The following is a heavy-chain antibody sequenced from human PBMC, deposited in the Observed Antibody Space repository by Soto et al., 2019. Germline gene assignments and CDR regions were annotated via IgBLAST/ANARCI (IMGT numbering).Heavy chain of an antibody. Sequence: QVQLQESGPGLVKPSETLSLTCTVSGGSISSYYWSWIRQPAGKGLEWIGRIYTSGSTNYNPSLKSRVTMAVDTSKNRFSLKRSSVPAADTAVYYWARDSGGGATIYSSYYGMDVWGQGTTVTVSS. J-gene: IGHJ6*02. CDR1: GGSISSYY. D-gene: IGHD1-26*01. CDR2: IYTSGST. V-gene: IGHV4-4*07. CDR3: ARDSGGGATIYSSYYGMDV.